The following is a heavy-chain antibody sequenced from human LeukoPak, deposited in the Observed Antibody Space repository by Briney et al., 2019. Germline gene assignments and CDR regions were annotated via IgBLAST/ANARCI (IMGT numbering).Heavy chain of an antibody. CDR1: GFTFSSYG. D-gene: IGHD6-19*01. CDR3: AKVPVSYSSGLFDN. Sequence: GGSLRLSCAASGFTFSSYGMHWVRQAPGKGLEWVAVIWYDGINKYYGDSVKGRFTISRDNSKNTLYLQMNSLRAEDTAVYYCAKVPVSYSSGLFDNWGQGTLVTVSS. V-gene: IGHV3-33*06. CDR2: IWYDGINK. J-gene: IGHJ4*02.